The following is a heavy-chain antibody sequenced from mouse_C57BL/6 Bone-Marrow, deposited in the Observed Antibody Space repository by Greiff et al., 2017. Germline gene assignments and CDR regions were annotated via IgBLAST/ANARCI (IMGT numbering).Heavy chain of an antibody. Sequence: EVNLVESGGGLVKPGGSLKLSCAASGFTFSSYAMSWVRQTPEKRLEWVATISDGGSYTYYPDNVKGRFTISRDNAKNNLYLQMSHLKSEDTAMYYCARDGDYGSSYNFDYWGQGTTLTVSS. V-gene: IGHV5-4*01. J-gene: IGHJ2*01. CDR3: ARDGDYGSSYNFDY. D-gene: IGHD1-1*01. CDR1: GFTFSSYA. CDR2: ISDGGSYT.